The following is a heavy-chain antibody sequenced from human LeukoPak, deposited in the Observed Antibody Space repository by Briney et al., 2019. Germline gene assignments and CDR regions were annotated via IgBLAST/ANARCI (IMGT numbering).Heavy chain of an antibody. Sequence: GGSLRLSCAACGFTFDDSTMHWVRHAPETSLEWGSLITWDGDSIFYAYSVKGRFTISRDNSKNSLYEQMDSLRAEDTAFYYCAKETSGTYGSWGPVTLVTVSS. J-gene: IGHJ5*02. CDR1: GFTFDDST. D-gene: IGHD1-26*01. CDR3: AKETSGTYGS. CDR2: ITWDGDSI. V-gene: IGHV3-43*01.